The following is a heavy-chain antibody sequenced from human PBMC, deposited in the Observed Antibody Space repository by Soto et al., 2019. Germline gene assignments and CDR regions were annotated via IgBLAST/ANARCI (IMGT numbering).Heavy chain of an antibody. J-gene: IGHJ4*02. CDR2: ISGSFT. Sequence: GGSLRLSCVASGFAFSDCGMSWVRLAPGKGLEWVSGISGSFTSYGDSVKGRFNISRDNSKITLFLQMNSLRAEDTAIYYCARHTLAPDYWGQGTRVTVSS. V-gene: IGHV3-23*01. CDR1: GFAFSDCG. CDR3: ARHTLAPDY.